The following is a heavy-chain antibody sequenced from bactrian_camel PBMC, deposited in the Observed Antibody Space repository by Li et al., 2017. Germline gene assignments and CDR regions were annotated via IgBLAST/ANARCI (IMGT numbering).Heavy chain of an antibody. CDR1: GFTFNKYD. J-gene: IGHJ4*01. CDR2: INSGGDTT. D-gene: IGHD1*01. Sequence: VQLVESGGDLVQPGGSLRLSCAASGFTFNKYDISWVRQAPGKGPEWVSAINSGGDTTYYKDSVKDRSTVSRDNAKNTVYLQMNSLKPEDTAMYYCATYSGYALDDGRWLEVRRYNSWAQGTQVTVS. V-gene: IGHV3S40*01. CDR3: ATYSGYALDDGRWLEVRRYNS.